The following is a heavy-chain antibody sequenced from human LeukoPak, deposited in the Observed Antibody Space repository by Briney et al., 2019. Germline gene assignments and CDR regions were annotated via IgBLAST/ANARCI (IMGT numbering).Heavy chain of an antibody. J-gene: IGHJ5*02. CDR2: ISYDGSNK. Sequence: GRSLRLSCAASGFTFSSYAMHWVRQAPGKGLEWVAVISYDGSNKYYADSVKGRFTISRDNSKNTLYLQMNSLRAEDTAVYYCARDGVAGAFDPWGQGTLVTVSS. D-gene: IGHD6-19*01. CDR1: GFTFSSYA. CDR3: ARDGVAGAFDP. V-gene: IGHV3-30-3*01.